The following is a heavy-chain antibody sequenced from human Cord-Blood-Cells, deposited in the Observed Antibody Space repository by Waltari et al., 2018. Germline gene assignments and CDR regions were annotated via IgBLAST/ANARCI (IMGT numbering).Heavy chain of an antibody. V-gene: IGHV1-69*01. CDR2: IIPIFGTA. D-gene: IGHD1-7*01. CDR1: GGTFSSYA. J-gene: IGHJ4*02. Sequence: QVQLVQSGAEVKKPGSSVKVSCKASGGTFSSYAISWVRQAPGQGLEWMGGIIPIFGTANYAQKFQGRGTSTADESTSTAYMELSSLRSEDTAVYYCARDPELELRGYYFDYWGQGTLVTVSS. CDR3: ARDPELELRGYYFDY.